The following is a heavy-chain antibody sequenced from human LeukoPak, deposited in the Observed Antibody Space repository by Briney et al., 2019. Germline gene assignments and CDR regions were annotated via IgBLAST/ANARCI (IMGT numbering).Heavy chain of an antibody. J-gene: IGHJ4*02. D-gene: IGHD3-22*01. CDR3: ARHYYDSSGYYPWYFDY. V-gene: IGHV4-39*01. CDR1: GGSFSSTTYY. Sequence: PSETLSLTCTVSGGSFSSTTYYWGWIRQPPGKGLEWIGSIYYSGGTYYNQSLKSRVTISADTSKNQFSLQLTSVTAADTALYYCARHYYDSSGYYPWYFDYWGQGTLVTVSS. CDR2: IYYSGGT.